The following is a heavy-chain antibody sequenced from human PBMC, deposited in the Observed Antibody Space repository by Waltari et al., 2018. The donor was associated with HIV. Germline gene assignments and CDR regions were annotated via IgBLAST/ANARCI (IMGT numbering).Heavy chain of an antibody. Sequence: QLQLQESGPGLVKPSETLSLTCTVSGGSISSSSYYWGWIRQPPGKGLEWIGSIYYSGSTYYNPSLKSRVTISVDTSKNQFSLKLSSVTAADTAVYYCARTRGSGWSGYYGIDYWGQGTLVTVSS. CDR1: GGSISSSSYY. CDR3: ARTRGSGWSGYYGIDY. CDR2: IYYSGST. V-gene: IGHV4-39*01. J-gene: IGHJ4*02. D-gene: IGHD3-3*01.